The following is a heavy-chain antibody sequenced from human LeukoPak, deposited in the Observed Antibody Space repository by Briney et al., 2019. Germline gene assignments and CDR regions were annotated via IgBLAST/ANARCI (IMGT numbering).Heavy chain of an antibody. CDR3: ARLSAAGTVGY. V-gene: IGHV4-61*01. Sequence: PSETLSLTCTVSGGSVSSGSYYWSWIRQPPGKGLEWIGYIYYSGSTNYNPSLESRVTISVDTSKNQFSLKLSSVTAADTAVYYCARLSAAGTVGYWGQGTLVTVSS. J-gene: IGHJ4*02. CDR2: IYYSGST. CDR1: GGSVSSGSYY. D-gene: IGHD6-13*01.